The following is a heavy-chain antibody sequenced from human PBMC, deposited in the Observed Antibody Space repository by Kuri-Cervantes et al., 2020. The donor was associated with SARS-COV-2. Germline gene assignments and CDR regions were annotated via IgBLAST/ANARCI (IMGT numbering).Heavy chain of an antibody. CDR3: QAQLTFGGVFAQDDY. CDR1: GYTFSSYA. V-gene: IGHV3-30-3*01. D-gene: IGHD3-16*02. Sequence: SCKASGYTFSSYAMYWVRQAPGKGLEWVAVISYDGSNKYYADSVKGRFTISRDNSKNTLYLQMNSLRAEDTAVYYCQAQLTFGGVFAQDDYWGQGTLVTVSS. CDR2: ISYDGSNK. J-gene: IGHJ4*02.